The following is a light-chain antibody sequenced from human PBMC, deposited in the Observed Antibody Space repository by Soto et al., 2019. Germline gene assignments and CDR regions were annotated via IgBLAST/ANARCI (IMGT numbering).Light chain of an antibody. Sequence: ENVFTQSPSTLSLSRGERATLSCRASQSVSSDLAWYQQKPGQAPRLLIYDASNRATGIPARFSGSGSGTDFTLTISSLESEDFAVYYCQQRSDWPPTFGQGTKVDIK. CDR3: QQRSDWPPT. V-gene: IGKV3-11*01. CDR2: DAS. J-gene: IGKJ1*01. CDR1: QSVSSD.